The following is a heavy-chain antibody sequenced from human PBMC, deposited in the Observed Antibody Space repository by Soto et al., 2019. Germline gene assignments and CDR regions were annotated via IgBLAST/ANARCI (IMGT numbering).Heavy chain of an antibody. Sequence: GGSLRLSCAASGFMFSSYTINWVRQAPGKGLEWVSSISSTSFTIYYADSVKGRFTISRENAKNSPYLEMDSLRDEDTAVYYCAREEAGYYFAMDVWGLGTTVTVSS. V-gene: IGHV3-48*02. D-gene: IGHD6-25*01. CDR2: ISSTSFTI. J-gene: IGHJ6*02. CDR1: GFMFSSYT. CDR3: AREEAGYYFAMDV.